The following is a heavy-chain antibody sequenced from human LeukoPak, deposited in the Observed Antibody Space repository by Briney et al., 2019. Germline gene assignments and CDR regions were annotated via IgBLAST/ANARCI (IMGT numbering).Heavy chain of an antibody. J-gene: IGHJ3*01. CDR3: AKDLKGVLVANIPGGFDA. Sequence: RGSLRLSCAASGFAFSNYAMSWGRQAPGKGLEWGSGIIGIGGSTYYADSVKGRFTISRDNSKNTLYLQMNTLRVEDTAVYYCAKDLKGVLVANIPGGFDAWGQGTKVTVSS. D-gene: IGHD2-8*01. CDR2: IIGIGGST. CDR1: GFAFSNYA. V-gene: IGHV3-23*01.